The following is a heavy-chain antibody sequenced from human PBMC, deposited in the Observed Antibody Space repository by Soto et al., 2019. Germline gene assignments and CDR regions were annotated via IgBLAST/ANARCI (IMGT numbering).Heavy chain of an antibody. CDR1: GGSISSYY. CDR3: ARVAGGYCSGGSCHPVGVYYYYGMDV. V-gene: IGHV4-59*01. CDR2: IYYSGST. J-gene: IGHJ6*02. Sequence: PSETLSLTCTVSGGSISSYYWSWIRQPPGKGLEWIGYIYYSGSTNYNPSLKSRVTISVDTSKNQFSLKLSSVTAADTAVYYCARVAGGYCSGGSCHPVGVYYYYGMDVWGQGTTVTVSS. D-gene: IGHD2-15*01.